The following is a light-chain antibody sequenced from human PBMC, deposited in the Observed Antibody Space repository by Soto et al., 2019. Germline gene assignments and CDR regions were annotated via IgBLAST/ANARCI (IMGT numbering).Light chain of an antibody. CDR3: CSHAGSKNYYL. CDR1: SSDIGGYDF. Sequence: QSALTQPPSASGSPGQSVTISCTGSSSDIGGYDFVSWYQQHPGKVPKLLIYEVTKWPSGVPDRFSGSKSGNTASLTVSGLQADDEADYYCCSHAGSKNYYLFGPGTKLTVL. V-gene: IGLV2-8*01. J-gene: IGLJ1*01. CDR2: EVT.